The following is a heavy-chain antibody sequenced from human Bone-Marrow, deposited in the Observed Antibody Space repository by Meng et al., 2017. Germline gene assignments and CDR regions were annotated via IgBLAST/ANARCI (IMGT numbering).Heavy chain of an antibody. CDR2: INPKSGDT. Sequence: QVRVVHSGDGVKKPGASVKVSCQHSGYNLPDYYMHWVRRATGQGLEWMGRINPKSGDTHYAQKFQARVTMTGDTSISTAYMELSGLRSDDTAMYYCARDEDISAAGKLFGDYWGQGTLVTVSS. CDR1: GYNLPDYY. D-gene: IGHD6-25*01. CDR3: ARDEDISAAGKLFGDY. J-gene: IGHJ4*02. V-gene: IGHV1-2*06.